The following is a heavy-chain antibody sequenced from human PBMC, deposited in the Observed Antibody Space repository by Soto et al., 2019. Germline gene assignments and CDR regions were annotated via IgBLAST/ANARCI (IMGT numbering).Heavy chain of an antibody. Sequence: QVQLVESGGGVVQPGRSLRLSCAASGFTFSSYGMHWVRQAPGKGLEWVAVISYDGSNKYYADSVKGRFTISRDNSKNTLYLQMNSLRAKDTAVYYCAKDLLRFLEWLAFYGMDAWGQGTTVTVSS. CDR3: AKDLLRFLEWLAFYGMDA. J-gene: IGHJ6*02. CDR1: GFTFSSYG. CDR2: ISYDGSNK. D-gene: IGHD3-3*01. V-gene: IGHV3-30*18.